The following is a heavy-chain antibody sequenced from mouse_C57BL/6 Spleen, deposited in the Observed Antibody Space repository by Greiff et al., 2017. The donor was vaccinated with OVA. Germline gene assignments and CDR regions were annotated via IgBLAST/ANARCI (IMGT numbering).Heavy chain of an antibody. CDR3: ARRRDYSGCDY. D-gene: IGHD1-1*01. V-gene: IGHV1-61*01. J-gene: IGHJ2*01. CDR2: IYSSDSET. CDR1: GYTFTSYW. Sequence: QVQLQQPGAELVRPGSSVKLSCKASGYTFTSYWMDWVKQRPGQGLEWIGNIYSSDSETHYNHKLKDKAILTVDKTSSTAYMQRSSRTSDDSAVYYWARRRDYSGCDYWGQGTTLTVSS.